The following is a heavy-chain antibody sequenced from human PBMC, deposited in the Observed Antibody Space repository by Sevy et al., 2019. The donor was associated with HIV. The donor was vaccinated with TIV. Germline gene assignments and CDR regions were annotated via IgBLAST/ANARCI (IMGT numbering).Heavy chain of an antibody. V-gene: IGHV4-61*01. CDR3: ASAKKLADTYYDSTVYYSFAY. CDR2: ISGTT. D-gene: IGHD3-16*01. Sequence: SETLSLTCAVSGASVRSDSYYWTWIRQTPGRGLEWIGRISGTTSYNPSLKSRLTISRDTSKKQFSLTLSSVTAADTAVYYCASAKKLADTYYDSTVYYSFAYWGPGTLVTVSS. CDR1: GASVRSDSYY. J-gene: IGHJ4*02.